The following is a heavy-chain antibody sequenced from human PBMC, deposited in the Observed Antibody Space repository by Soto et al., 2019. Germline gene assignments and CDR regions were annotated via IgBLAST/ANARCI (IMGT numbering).Heavy chain of an antibody. CDR2: IIPIFGTA. CDR3: ARDVIAAAGTAG. Sequence: QVQLVQSGAEVKKPGSSVKVSCKASGGTFSSYAISWVRQAPGQGLEWMGGIIPIFGTANYAQKFQGRVTITGDEYTSTDYMELSSLRSQDTAVYCGARDVIAAAGTAGWGQGTLVTVSS. V-gene: IGHV1-69*12. CDR1: GGTFSSYA. D-gene: IGHD6-13*01. J-gene: IGHJ4*02.